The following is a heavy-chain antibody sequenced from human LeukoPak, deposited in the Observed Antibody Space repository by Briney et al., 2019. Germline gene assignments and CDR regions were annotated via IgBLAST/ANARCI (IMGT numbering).Heavy chain of an antibody. J-gene: IGHJ4*02. V-gene: IGHV3-23*01. CDR2: ISGSGGST. CDR3: AKAERWLPDY. CDR1: GFTFSIYA. Sequence: GGSLRLSCAAYGFTFSIYAMSWVRQAQGKGLEWVSAISGSGGSTYYADSVKGRFTISRDNSKNTLYLQMNSLRAEDTAVYYCAKAERWLPDYWGQGTLVTVSS. D-gene: IGHD6-19*01.